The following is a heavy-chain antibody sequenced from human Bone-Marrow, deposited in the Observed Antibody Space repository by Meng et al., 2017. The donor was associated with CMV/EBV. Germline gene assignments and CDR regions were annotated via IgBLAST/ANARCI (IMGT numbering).Heavy chain of an antibody. Sequence: SETLSLTCTVSGGSISSYYWSWIRQPPGKGLEWIGYIYYSGSTNYNPSLKSRVTISVDTSKNQFSLKLSSVTAADTAVYYCARDVGGATPDAFVIWGQGTMVTVSS. V-gene: IGHV4-59*01. D-gene: IGHD1-26*01. J-gene: IGHJ3*02. CDR1: GGSISSYY. CDR3: ARDVGGATPDAFVI. CDR2: IYYSGST.